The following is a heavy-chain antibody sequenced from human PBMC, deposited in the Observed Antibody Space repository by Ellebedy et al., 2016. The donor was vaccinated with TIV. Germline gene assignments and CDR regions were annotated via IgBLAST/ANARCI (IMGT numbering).Heavy chain of an antibody. CDR2: ISYDGYNK. J-gene: IGHJ4*02. D-gene: IGHD4-17*01. V-gene: IGHV3-30-3*01. Sequence: GESLKISCAASGFTFSDYYMNWIHQAPGKGLEWVAVISYDGYNKYYADSVKGRFTISRDNSKNTLYLQMNSLRAEDTAVYYCARGPLTTVHYWGQGTLVTVSS. CDR1: GFTFSDYY. CDR3: ARGPLTTVHY.